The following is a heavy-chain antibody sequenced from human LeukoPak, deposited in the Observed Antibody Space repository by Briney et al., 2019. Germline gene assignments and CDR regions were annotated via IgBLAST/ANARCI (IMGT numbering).Heavy chain of an antibody. CDR1: GYSFTNYW. V-gene: IGHV5-51*01. CDR2: IYPGNSDT. CDR3: ARPPFI. Sequence: PGASLQISCKGSGYSFTNYWIGWVRQLPGKGLEWMGIIYPGNSDTRYSPSFQGQVTISVDKSISTAYLQWSSLKASDTAMYYCARPPFIWGQGTMVTVSS. J-gene: IGHJ3*02.